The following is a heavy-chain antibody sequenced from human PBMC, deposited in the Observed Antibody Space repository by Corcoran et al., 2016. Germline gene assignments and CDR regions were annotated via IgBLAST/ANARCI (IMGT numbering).Heavy chain of an antibody. D-gene: IGHD5-12*01. CDR3: ARGLRGYANY. CDR2: ISSSSSTI. V-gene: IGHV3-48*04. Sequence: EVQLVESGGGLVQPGGSLRLSCAASGFTFSSYSMNWVRPAPGKGLEWVSYISSSSSTIYYADSVKGRFTISRDNAKNSLYLQMNSLRAEDTAVYYCARGLRGYANYWGQGTLVTVSS. CDR1: GFTFSSYS. J-gene: IGHJ4*02.